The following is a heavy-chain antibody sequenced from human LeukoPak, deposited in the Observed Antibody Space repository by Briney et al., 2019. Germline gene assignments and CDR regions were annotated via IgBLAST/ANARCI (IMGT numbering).Heavy chain of an antibody. V-gene: IGHV1-8*01. J-gene: IGHJ6*03. Sequence: ASVKVSHTASGYTFTSYDINWVRQATGQGLEWMGWMNPNSGNRGSAQKFQVRVTMTRNTSISTAYMELSRLRSEDTAVYYCARGKRSKTRITIFGVARGKNYYYYYMDVWGKGTTVTVSS. CDR3: ARGKRSKTRITIFGVARGKNYYYYYMDV. CDR1: GYTFTSYD. CDR2: MNPNSGNR. D-gene: IGHD3-3*01.